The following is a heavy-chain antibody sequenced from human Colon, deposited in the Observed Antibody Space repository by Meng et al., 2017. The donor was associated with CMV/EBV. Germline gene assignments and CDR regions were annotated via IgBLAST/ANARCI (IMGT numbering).Heavy chain of an antibody. V-gene: IGHV4-34*01. CDR3: ARGAGGWELQGIWFDP. CDR1: GGAFSGHY. Sequence: SGGAFSGHYWTWIRQPPGKGPEWIGEIYHSGRTRHNPSLVSRVTISADKSNNQFSLRLNSVTAADTAMYYCARGAGGWELQGIWFDPWGQGTLVTVSS. CDR2: IYHSGRT. J-gene: IGHJ5*02. D-gene: IGHD1-26*01.